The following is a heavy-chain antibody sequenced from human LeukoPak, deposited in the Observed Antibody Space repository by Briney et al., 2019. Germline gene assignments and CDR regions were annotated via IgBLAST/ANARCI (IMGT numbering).Heavy chain of an antibody. J-gene: IGHJ4*02. D-gene: IGHD4-17*01. CDR1: GGSISSYY. Sequence: SETLSLTCTVSGGSISSYYWSWIRQPPGKGLEWIGYICYSGSTNYNPSLKSRVTISVDTSKNQFSLKLSSVTAADTAVYYCARGTPTTPGRVYYFDYWGQGTLVTVSS. CDR2: ICYSGST. CDR3: ARGTPTTPGRVYYFDY. V-gene: IGHV4-59*12.